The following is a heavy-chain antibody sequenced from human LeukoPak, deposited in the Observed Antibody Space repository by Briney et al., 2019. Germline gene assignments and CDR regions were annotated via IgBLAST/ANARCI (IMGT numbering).Heavy chain of an antibody. Sequence: GESLNISCKGSGYSFTSYWISWVRQMPGKGLDWMGRIHPSDSYTNYSPSFQGHVTISADKSISTAYLQWSSLKASDTAMYYCARLPVGVAAAASSGDGMDVWGKGTTVTVSS. V-gene: IGHV5-10-1*01. CDR3: ARLPVGVAAAASSGDGMDV. D-gene: IGHD6-13*01. CDR2: IHPSDSYT. CDR1: GYSFTSYW. J-gene: IGHJ6*04.